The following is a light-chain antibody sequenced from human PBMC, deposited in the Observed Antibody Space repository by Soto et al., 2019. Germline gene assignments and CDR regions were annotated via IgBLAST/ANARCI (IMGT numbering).Light chain of an antibody. CDR1: QSISDT. CDR3: QQRSNLIT. Sequence: ETVLTQSPGTLSLSPGERATLSCRASQSISDTLAWYQQKPGQAPRLLIYSASRRATGFPGRFSGSGSGTDFTLTISSLEPEDFAVYYCQQRSNLITFGQGTRLEIK. V-gene: IGKV3-11*01. J-gene: IGKJ5*01. CDR2: SAS.